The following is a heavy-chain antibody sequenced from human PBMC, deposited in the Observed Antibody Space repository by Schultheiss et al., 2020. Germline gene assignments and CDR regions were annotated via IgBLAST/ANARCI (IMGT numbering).Heavy chain of an antibody. J-gene: IGHJ4*02. CDR3: ARDRRDVYDWCYFDY. CDR2: ISNSGST. Sequence: SETLSLTCTVSGASINSNYWNWIRQPPGKGLEWIGYISNSGSTYYNPSLESRVAISVDTSKNQYSLKLTSMTAADTAVYYCARDRRDVYDWCYFDYWGQGTLVTVSS. D-gene: IGHD5/OR15-5a*01. CDR1: GASINSNY. V-gene: IGHV4-59*01.